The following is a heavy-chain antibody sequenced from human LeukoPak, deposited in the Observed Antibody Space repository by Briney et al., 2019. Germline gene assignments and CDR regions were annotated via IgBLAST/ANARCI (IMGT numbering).Heavy chain of an antibody. CDR1: GGSISSNNWY. V-gene: IGHV4-39*01. CDR2: IYYSGST. D-gene: IGHD3-10*01. CDR3: ARLSPWEFTYYYYYVDV. Sequence: SETLSLTCTVSGGSISSNNWYWGWIRQPPGKGLEWIGSIYYSGSTYYNPSLKSRVTISVDTSKNQFSLKLSSVTAADTAVYFCARLSPWEFTYYYYYVDVWGKGTTVTVSS. J-gene: IGHJ6*03.